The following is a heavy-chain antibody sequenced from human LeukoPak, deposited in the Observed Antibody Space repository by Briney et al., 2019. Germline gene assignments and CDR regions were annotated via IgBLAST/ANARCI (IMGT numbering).Heavy chain of an antibody. V-gene: IGHV3-7*03. Sequence: GGSLRLSCAASGFTFSDYWMNWVRQAPGKGLEWVANLKEDGSEKHYVDSVKGRFTISRDNAGNSLDLHMNSLRAEDTAVYYCARGDSGSYSSGYYFDYWGQGTLVTVSS. J-gene: IGHJ4*02. CDR2: LKEDGSEK. CDR3: ARGDSGSYSSGYYFDY. CDR1: GFTFSDYW. D-gene: IGHD1-26*01.